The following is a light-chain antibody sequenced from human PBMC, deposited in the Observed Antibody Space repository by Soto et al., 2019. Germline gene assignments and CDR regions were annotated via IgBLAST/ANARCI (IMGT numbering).Light chain of an antibody. CDR1: NLEFKS. CDR2: DDR. V-gene: IGLV3-21*02. Sequence: SYELTQPPSVSVAPGQTASISCGGYNLEFKSVHWYQQRPGQAPVLVVFDDRDRPSGIPDRFSGASSGNTATLTISRVEAGDESDFYCQVWDSDSDHVVFGGGTKSPS. CDR3: QVWDSDSDHVV. J-gene: IGLJ2*01.